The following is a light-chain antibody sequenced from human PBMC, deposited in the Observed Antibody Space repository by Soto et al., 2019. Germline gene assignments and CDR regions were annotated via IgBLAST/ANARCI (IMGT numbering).Light chain of an antibody. V-gene: IGLV1-47*01. CDR2: GNN. CDR1: SSNIGSNY. J-gene: IGLJ2*01. Sequence: QSALTQPPSASGTPGQRVIISCSGSSSNIGSNYVYWYQQVPGTAPKLLIYGNNQRPSGVPDRFSGSKSDTSASLAISGLRSEDEADYYCAAWDDSLSGLFGGGTKLTVL. CDR3: AAWDDSLSGL.